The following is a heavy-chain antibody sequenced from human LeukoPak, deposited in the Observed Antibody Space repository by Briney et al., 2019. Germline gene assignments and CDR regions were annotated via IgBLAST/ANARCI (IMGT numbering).Heavy chain of an antibody. V-gene: IGHV4-38-2*01. CDR2: IFHSGNS. Sequence: SETLSLTCAVSSYSISSGSYWGWIRQSPGKGLEWVGSIFHSGNSYYNPSLKSRLTMSVNTSKNQFSPKLTSVTAADTALYYCARVTYVDDMLYQYFDYWGQGILVTVSS. J-gene: IGHJ4*02. CDR1: SYSISSGSY. CDR3: ARVTYVDDMLYQYFDY. D-gene: IGHD4-17*01.